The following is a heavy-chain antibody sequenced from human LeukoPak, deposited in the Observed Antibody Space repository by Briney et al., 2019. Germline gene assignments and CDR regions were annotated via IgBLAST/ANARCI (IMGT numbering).Heavy chain of an antibody. J-gene: IGHJ4*02. D-gene: IGHD3-10*01. V-gene: IGHV3-48*01. CDR3: ARVYYGSGNLYYFDY. Sequence: GGSLRLSCAASGFTFSTYSMTWVRQAPGKGLEWVSHISSSSNTIYYADSVKGRFTISRDNAKNSLYLQMNSLRAEDTAVYYCARVYYGSGNLYYFDYWGQGTLVTVSS. CDR1: GFTFSTYS. CDR2: ISSSSNTI.